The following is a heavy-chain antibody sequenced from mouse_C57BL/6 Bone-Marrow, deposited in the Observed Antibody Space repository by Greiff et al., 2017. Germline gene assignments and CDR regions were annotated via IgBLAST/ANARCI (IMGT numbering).Heavy chain of an antibody. J-gene: IGHJ4*01. Sequence: EVQLQQSGPVLVKPGASVKMSCKASGYTFTDYYMNWVKQSHGKSLEWIGVINPYNGGTSYNQKFKGKATLTVDKSSSTAYMEINSLTSEDSAVYYCASGTTVVGFYYAMDYWGQGTSVTVSS. D-gene: IGHD1-1*01. CDR2: INPYNGGT. CDR3: ASGTTVVGFYYAMDY. CDR1: GYTFTDYY. V-gene: IGHV1-19*01.